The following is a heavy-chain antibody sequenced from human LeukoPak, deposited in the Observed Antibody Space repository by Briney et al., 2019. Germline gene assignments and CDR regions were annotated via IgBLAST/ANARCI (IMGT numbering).Heavy chain of an antibody. CDR2: IYSGGST. J-gene: IGHJ4*02. CDR3: ARDKQVVVGATTAYDY. CDR1: GFTVSSNY. Sequence: GGSLRLSCAASGFTVSSNYMSWVRQAPGKGLEWVSVIYSGGSTFYADSVKGRFTISRDNSKNTLYLQMNSLRAEDTAVYYCARDKQVVVGATTAYDYWGQGTLVTVSS. V-gene: IGHV3-53*01. D-gene: IGHD1-26*01.